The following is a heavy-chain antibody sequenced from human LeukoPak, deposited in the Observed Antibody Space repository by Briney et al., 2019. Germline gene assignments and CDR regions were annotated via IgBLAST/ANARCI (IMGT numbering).Heavy chain of an antibody. V-gene: IGHV4-38-2*01. CDR2: IYHSGST. CDR1: GYSISSGYY. J-gene: IGHJ6*03. D-gene: IGHD3-22*01. Sequence: KPSETLSLTCAVSGYSISSGYYWGWNRQPPGKGLEWIGSIYHSGSTYYNPSLKSRVTISVDTSKNQFSLKLSSVTAADTAVYYCTVVVVSYYYYYMDVWGKGTTVTVSS. CDR3: TVVVVSYYYYYMDV.